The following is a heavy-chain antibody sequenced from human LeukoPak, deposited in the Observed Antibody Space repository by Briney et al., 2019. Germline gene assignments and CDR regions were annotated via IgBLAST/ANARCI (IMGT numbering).Heavy chain of an antibody. J-gene: IGHJ4*02. CDR2: ISGSGGST. Sequence: GGSLRLSCAASGFTFSSYAMSWVRQAPGKGLEWVSAISGSGGSTYYAGSVKGRFTISRDNSKNTLYLQMNSLRAEDTAVYYCAGGYSSSPYYFDYWGQGTLVTVPS. CDR1: GFTFSSYA. V-gene: IGHV3-23*01. D-gene: IGHD6-13*01. CDR3: AGGYSSSPYYFDY.